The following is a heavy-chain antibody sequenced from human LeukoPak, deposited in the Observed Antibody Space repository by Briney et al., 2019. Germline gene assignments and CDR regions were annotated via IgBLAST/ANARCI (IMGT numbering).Heavy chain of an antibody. V-gene: IGHV3-73*01. Sequence: QTGGSLRLSCAASGFTFSGSAIHWVRQSSGKGLEWVGHIDKKDNFYATTSAASVTGRFTISRDDSKNTAYLQMNSLKTEDTALYYCTRDSGTYNWLDPWGQGTLVTVSS. CDR1: GFTFSGSA. CDR2: IDKKDNFYAT. J-gene: IGHJ5*02. CDR3: TRDSGTYNWLDP. D-gene: IGHD1-26*01.